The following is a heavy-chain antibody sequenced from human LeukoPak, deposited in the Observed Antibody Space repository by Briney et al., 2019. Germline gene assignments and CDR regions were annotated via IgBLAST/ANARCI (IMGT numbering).Heavy chain of an antibody. Sequence: GASVKVSCKASGYTFTTYDINWVRQAPGQGLEWMGWISAYNGNTNYAQKLQGRVTMTTDTSTSTAYMELRSLRSDDTAVYYCARAYCGSTSCFNFDYWGQGTQVTVSS. CDR2: ISAYNGNT. CDR1: GYTFTTYD. V-gene: IGHV1-18*01. J-gene: IGHJ4*02. D-gene: IGHD2-2*01. CDR3: ARAYCGSTSCFNFDY.